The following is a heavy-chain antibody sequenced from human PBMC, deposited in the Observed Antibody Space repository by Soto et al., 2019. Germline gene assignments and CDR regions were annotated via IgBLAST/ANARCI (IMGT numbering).Heavy chain of an antibody. CDR1: GFTFSSYG. CDR2: ISYDGSDK. V-gene: IGHV3-30*18. Sequence: QVQLVESGGGVVQPGRSLRLSCAASGFTFSSYGMHWVRQAPGKGLEWVAVISYDGSDKYYVDSVKGRFTISRDNSKNTLYLQMNSLRAEDTAVYYCAKEGGVATPFASPSSWGQGNLVTVSS. J-gene: IGHJ5*02. D-gene: IGHD5-12*01. CDR3: AKEGGVATPFASPSS.